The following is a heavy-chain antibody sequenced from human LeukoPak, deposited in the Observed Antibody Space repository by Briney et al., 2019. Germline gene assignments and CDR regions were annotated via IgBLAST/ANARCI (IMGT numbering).Heavy chain of an antibody. V-gene: IGHV4-59*01. CDR2: IYYSGST. CDR3: ARVYRSTWYYWFDP. D-gene: IGHD6-13*01. Sequence: SETLSLTCTVSGVSISSYYWSWIRQPPGKGLEWIGYIYYSGSTNYNPSLKSRVAISVDTSKNQFSLKLSSVTAADAAVYYCARVYRSTWYYWFDPWGQGTLATVSS. J-gene: IGHJ5*02. CDR1: GVSISSYY.